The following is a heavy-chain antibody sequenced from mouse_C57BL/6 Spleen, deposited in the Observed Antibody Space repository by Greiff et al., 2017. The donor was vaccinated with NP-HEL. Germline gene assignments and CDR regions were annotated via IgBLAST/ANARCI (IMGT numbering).Heavy chain of an antibody. Sequence: EVHLVESEGGLVQPGSSMKLSCTASGFTFSDYYMAWVRQVPEKGLEWVANINYDGSSTYYLDSLKSRFIISRDNAKNILYLQMSSLKSEDTATYYCARDGLRYAMDYWGQGTSVTVSS. V-gene: IGHV5-16*01. CDR2: INYDGSST. D-gene: IGHD1-1*01. CDR3: ARDGLRYAMDY. J-gene: IGHJ4*01. CDR1: GFTFSDYY.